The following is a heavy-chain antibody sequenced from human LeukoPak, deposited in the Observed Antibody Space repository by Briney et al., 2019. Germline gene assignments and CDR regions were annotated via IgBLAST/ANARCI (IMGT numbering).Heavy chain of an antibody. J-gene: IGHJ3*02. D-gene: IGHD4-17*01. CDR1: GFTVSSNY. Sequence: GGSLRLSCAASGFTVSSNYMSWVRQAPGKGLEWVSVIYSGGSTYYADSVKGRFTISRDNSKNTLYLQMNSLRAEDTAVYYCARDGAVTTSHDAFDIWGQGTMVTVSS. V-gene: IGHV3-53*01. CDR3: ARDGAVTTSHDAFDI. CDR2: IYSGGST.